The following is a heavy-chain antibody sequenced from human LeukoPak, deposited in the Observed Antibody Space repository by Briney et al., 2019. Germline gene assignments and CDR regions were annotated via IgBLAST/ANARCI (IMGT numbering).Heavy chain of an antibody. CDR3: AREGGRDGYNDY. V-gene: IGHV3-48*03. J-gene: IGHJ4*02. D-gene: IGHD5-24*01. CDR1: GFTFSSYE. CDR2: ISSSGSTI. Sequence: GGSLRLSCAASGFTFSSYEMNWVRQAPGKGLEWVSYISSSGSTIYYADSVKGRFTISRVNAKNSLYLQMNSLRAEDTAVYYYAREGGRDGYNDYWGQGTLVTVSS.